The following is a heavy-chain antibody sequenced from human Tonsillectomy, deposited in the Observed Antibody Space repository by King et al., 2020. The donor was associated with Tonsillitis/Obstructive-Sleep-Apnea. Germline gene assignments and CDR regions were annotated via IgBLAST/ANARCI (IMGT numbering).Heavy chain of an antibody. CDR3: ARNNWNYFFGAFDI. CDR2: IYSGGST. D-gene: IGHD1-7*01. CDR1: GFTVSSNY. Sequence: VQLVESGGGLIQPGGSLRLSCAASGFTVSSNYMSWVRQAPGKGLEWVSVIYSGGSTYYADSWKGRFTISRDNSKNTLYLQMNSLRAEDTAVYYCARNNWNYFFGAFDIWGQGKMVTVSS. J-gene: IGHJ3*02. V-gene: IGHV3-53*01.